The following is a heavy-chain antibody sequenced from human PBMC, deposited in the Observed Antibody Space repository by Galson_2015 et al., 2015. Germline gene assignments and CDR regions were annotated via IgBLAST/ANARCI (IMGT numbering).Heavy chain of an antibody. CDR3: ARDGPSGRSCDL. Sequence: CAISGDSVSSHSAAWNWIRQSPSRGLEWLGRTYYRSKRYNDYSVSVKSRITINPDTSKSQFSLQLNSVTPEDTAVYYCARDGPSGRSCDLWGQGTLVTVSS. D-gene: IGHD1-26*01. CDR2: TYYRSKRYN. CDR1: GDSVSSHSAA. J-gene: IGHJ5*02. V-gene: IGHV6-1*01.